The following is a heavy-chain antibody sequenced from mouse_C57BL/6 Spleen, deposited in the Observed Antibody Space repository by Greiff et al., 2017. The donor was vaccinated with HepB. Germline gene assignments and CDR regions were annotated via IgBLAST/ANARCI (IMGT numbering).Heavy chain of an antibody. V-gene: IGHV1-52*01. CDR3: ARAYDGYYGDFDV. CDR1: GYTFTSYW. D-gene: IGHD2-3*01. J-gene: IGHJ1*03. CDR2: IDPSDSET. Sequence: QVQLQQPGAELVRPGSSVKLSCKASGYTFTSYWMHWVKQRPIQGLEWIGNIDPSDSETHYNQKFKDKATLTVDKSSSTAYMQLSSRTSEDSAVYYCARAYDGYYGDFDVWGTGTTVTVSS.